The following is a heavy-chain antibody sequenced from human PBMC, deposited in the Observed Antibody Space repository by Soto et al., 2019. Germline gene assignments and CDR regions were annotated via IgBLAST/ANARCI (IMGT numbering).Heavy chain of an antibody. J-gene: IGHJ4*02. D-gene: IGHD5-18*01. Sequence: SETLSLTCSVSGASTSNYHYSWIRQSPGKGLEWIGYVYHRGTTYYTPSLKSRVNMSVDTSTNEFFLNLKSVTAADTAVYYCALGGYNYGRPFDFWGQGTLVTVS. CDR2: VYHRGTT. CDR3: ALGGYNYGRPFDF. CDR1: GASTSNYH. V-gene: IGHV4-59*01.